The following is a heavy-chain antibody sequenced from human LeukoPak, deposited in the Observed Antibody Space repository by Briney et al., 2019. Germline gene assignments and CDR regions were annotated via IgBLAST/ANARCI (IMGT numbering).Heavy chain of an antibody. D-gene: IGHD3-22*01. V-gene: IGHV1-46*01. CDR2: INPTYGSP. CDR1: GYTFTNYC. Sequence: ASVKVSCKASGYTFTNYCMHWVRQAPGQGLEWMGIINPTYGSPIYAQTFEGRVTMTRDMSTSTVYMELSTLRSEDTAVYYCASKWVTYYYNGSYYHYPTDVFDIWGQGTMVTVSS. J-gene: IGHJ3*02. CDR3: ASKWVTYYYNGSYYHYPTDVFDI.